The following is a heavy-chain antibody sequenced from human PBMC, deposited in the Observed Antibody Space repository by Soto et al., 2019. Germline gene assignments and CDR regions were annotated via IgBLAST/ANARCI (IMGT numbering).Heavy chain of an antibody. V-gene: IGHV3-30*02. J-gene: IGHJ3*02. Sequence: PGGSLRLSCAASGFTFSSYAMHWVRQAPGKGLEWVGFIWYDGSNTFYAESVKGRFTISRDNSKNTVYLQMNSLKTEDTAVYYCTTATAMVPTPGVFEIWGQGTMVTVSS. CDR3: TTATAMVPTPGVFEI. CDR2: IWYDGSNT. CDR1: GFTFSSYA. D-gene: IGHD5-18*01.